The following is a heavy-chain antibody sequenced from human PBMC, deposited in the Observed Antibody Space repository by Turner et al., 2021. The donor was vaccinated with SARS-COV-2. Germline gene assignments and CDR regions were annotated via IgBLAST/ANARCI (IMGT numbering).Heavy chain of an antibody. CDR1: GCTVSSNY. D-gene: IGHD6-19*01. Sequence: EVELVECGGGLVQPGGSLRLYCAASGCTVSSNYMSWVRQAAEKGLEWVSVMYGGGSKYYADSVKGRFTISRDNSKNTLYLQMNSLRAEDTAVYYCARENSSGWSYDFDYWGQGTLVTVSS. CDR3: ARENSSGWSYDFDY. CDR2: MYGGGSK. J-gene: IGHJ4*02. V-gene: IGHV3-66*01.